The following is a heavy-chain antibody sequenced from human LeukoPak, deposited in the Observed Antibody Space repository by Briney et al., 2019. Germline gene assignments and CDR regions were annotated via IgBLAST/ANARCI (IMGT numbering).Heavy chain of an antibody. J-gene: IGHJ5*02. CDR1: GFTYSSYS. D-gene: IGHD6-19*01. CDR3: ARGSGSGWSLGWFDP. Sequence: GGSLRLSCAASGFTYSSYSMNWVRQAPGKGLEWVSSISSSSSYIYYADSVKGRFTISRDNAKNSLYLQMNSLRAEDTAVYYCARGSGSGWSLGWFDPWGQGTLVTVSS. CDR2: ISSSSSYI. V-gene: IGHV3-21*01.